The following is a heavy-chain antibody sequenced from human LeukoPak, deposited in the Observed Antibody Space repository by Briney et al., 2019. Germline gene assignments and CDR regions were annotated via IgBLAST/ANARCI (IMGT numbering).Heavy chain of an antibody. J-gene: IGHJ4*02. CDR3: ARERPYCSSTSCYNYVLDY. CDR1: GGSLSGYY. V-gene: IGHV4-34*01. D-gene: IGHD2-2*02. CDR2: INHSGST. Sequence: SETLSLTCAVYGGSLSGYYWSWIRQPPGKGLEWIGEINHSGSTNYNPSLKSRVTISVDTSKNQFSLKLSSVTAADTAVYYCARERPYCSSTSCYNYVLDYWGQGTLVTVPS.